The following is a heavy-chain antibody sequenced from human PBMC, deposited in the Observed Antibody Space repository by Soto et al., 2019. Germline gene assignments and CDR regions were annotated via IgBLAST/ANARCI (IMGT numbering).Heavy chain of an antibody. D-gene: IGHD2-2*01. Sequence: SETLSLTCTVSGGSISSYYWGWIRQPPGKGLEWIGSIYYSGSTYYNPSLKSRVTISVDTSKNQFSLKLSSVTAADTAVYYCARHPKGEDIVVVPAARIDYWGQGTLVTVSS. CDR3: ARHPKGEDIVVVPAARIDY. V-gene: IGHV4-39*01. CDR1: GGSISSYY. J-gene: IGHJ4*02. CDR2: IYYSGST.